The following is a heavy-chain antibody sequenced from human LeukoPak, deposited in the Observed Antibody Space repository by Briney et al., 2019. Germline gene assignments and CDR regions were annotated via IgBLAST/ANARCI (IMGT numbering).Heavy chain of an antibody. V-gene: IGHV4-59*08. CDR1: GGSISSYY. CDR3: ARHADCRTISCSYFHNMDV. Sequence: SETLSLTCTVSGGSISSYYWRWLRQPPGKGVEGIGYIYDSGISNYPPSLNCPVAISVDASKTQFSLNLRSVTAADTAVYYCARHADCRTISCSYFHNMDVWGKGITVTVSS. D-gene: IGHD2-15*01. J-gene: IGHJ6*03. CDR2: IYDSGIS.